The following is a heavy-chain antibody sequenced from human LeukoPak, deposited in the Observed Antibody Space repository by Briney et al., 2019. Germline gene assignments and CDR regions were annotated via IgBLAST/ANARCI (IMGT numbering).Heavy chain of an antibody. J-gene: IGHJ4*02. CDR1: GGSISSGSYY. V-gene: IGHV4-61*02. CDR2: IYTSGST. Sequence: PSQTLSLTCTVSGGSISSGSYYWSWIWQPAGKGLEWIGRIYTSGSTNYNPSLKSRVTISVDTSKNQFSLKLSSVTAADTAVYYCARDTAIAAAGKGQLDYWGQGTLVTVSS. CDR3: ARDTAIAAAGKGQLDY. D-gene: IGHD6-13*01.